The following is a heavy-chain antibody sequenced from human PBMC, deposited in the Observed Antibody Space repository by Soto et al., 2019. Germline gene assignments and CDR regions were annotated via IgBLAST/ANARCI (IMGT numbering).Heavy chain of an antibody. D-gene: IGHD6-19*01. CDR2: INPSGGST. Sequence: QVQLVQSGAEVKKPGASVKLSCKASGYTFTNYYIHWVRQAPGQGLEWMGLINPSGGSTTYAQKFQGRVXXTXDXXTSTVYMELSSLRSEDTAVYYCLRGEYRSGWYWVYWGQGTLVTVSS. J-gene: IGHJ4*02. CDR1: GYTFTNYY. V-gene: IGHV1-46*01. CDR3: LRGEYRSGWYWVY.